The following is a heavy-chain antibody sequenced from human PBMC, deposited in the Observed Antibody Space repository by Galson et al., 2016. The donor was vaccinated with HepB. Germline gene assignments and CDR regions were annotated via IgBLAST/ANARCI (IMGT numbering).Heavy chain of an antibody. CDR2: INHSGST. V-gene: IGHV4-34*01. Sequence: SETLSLTCGVYGGSFNAYYWSWIRQPPGKGLEWIGEINHSGSTKSNPSLKTRVTISVDTSKNQFSLNLTSTTAADTAVYYCARVVVAATKWFDLWGQGTLVTVSS. D-gene: IGHD2-21*01. CDR1: GGSFNAYY. CDR3: ARVVVAATKWFDL. J-gene: IGHJ5*02.